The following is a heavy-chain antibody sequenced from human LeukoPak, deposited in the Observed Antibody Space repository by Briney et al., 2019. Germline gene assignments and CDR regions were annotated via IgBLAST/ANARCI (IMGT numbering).Heavy chain of an antibody. V-gene: IGHV4-59*11. CDR3: ATIRRGSIYGYFDF. CDR2: LLDSWRT. CDR1: GASMSTHY. J-gene: IGHJ4*02. D-gene: IGHD5-18*01. Sequence: TSETLCLTCTVSGASMSTHYWSWHRQPPGKGLEWIGYLLDSWRTKDNPSLQSRVTLSADTSKNRFSLRLTSVTAADTAVYYCATIRRGSIYGYFDFWGQGILVTVSS.